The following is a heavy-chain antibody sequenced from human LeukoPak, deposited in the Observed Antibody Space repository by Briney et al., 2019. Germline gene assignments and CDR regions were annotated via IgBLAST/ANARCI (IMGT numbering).Heavy chain of an antibody. CDR3: ARAPSGCGGTCAFDY. CDR2: IYSSGTT. CDR1: GGSLSNSF. D-gene: IGHD2-15*01. Sequence: SETLSLTCSVSGGSLSNSFWSWIRQPAGKGLEWIGRIYSSGTTNYNPSLKSRVTLSLDTSKNQFSLKLTSATAADTAVYYCARAPSGCGGTCAFDYWGQGTLVTVSS. J-gene: IGHJ4*02. V-gene: IGHV4-4*07.